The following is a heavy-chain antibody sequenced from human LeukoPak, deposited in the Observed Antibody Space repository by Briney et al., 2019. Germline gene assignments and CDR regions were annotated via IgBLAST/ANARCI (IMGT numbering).Heavy chain of an antibody. V-gene: IGHV1-2*06. J-gene: IGHJ4*02. Sequence: ASVKVSCKASGYTFTGYHMHWVRQAPGQGLEWMGRINPNSGDTNYAQKFQGRVAMTRDTSISTAFMELTRLRSDDTAVYYCARDYCSSTSCLYDYWGQGTLVTVSS. D-gene: IGHD2-2*01. CDR1: GYTFTGYH. CDR3: ARDYCSSTSCLYDY. CDR2: INPNSGDT.